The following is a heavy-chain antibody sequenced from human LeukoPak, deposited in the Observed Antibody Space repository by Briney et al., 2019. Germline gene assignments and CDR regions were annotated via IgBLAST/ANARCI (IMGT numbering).Heavy chain of an antibody. J-gene: IGHJ4*02. D-gene: IGHD1-26*01. V-gene: IGHV3-9*01. CDR1: GFTFDDYA. CDR3: AKGGKWDVTPFDY. Sequence: PGRSLRLSCAASGFTFDDYAMHWVRQAPGKGLEWVSGISWNSGSIGYADSVKGRFTIPRDNSKNTLYLQVNSLRAEDTAVYYCAKGGKWDVTPFDYWGQGTLVTVSS. CDR2: ISWNSGSI.